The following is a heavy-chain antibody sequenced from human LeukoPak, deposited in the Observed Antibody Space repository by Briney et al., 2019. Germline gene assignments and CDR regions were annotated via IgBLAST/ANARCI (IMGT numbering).Heavy chain of an antibody. Sequence: ESGPTLLKPTQTLTLTCTFSGFSLSTNDVGVGWIRQPPGEALEWLALIYWDDDKRYSPSQKSRLTITKDTSKNQVVLTMANMDPADTATYYCAFSKYSRLDFDSWGQGTLVTVSS. J-gene: IGHJ4*02. D-gene: IGHD6-13*01. CDR1: GFSLSTNDVG. CDR2: IYWDDDK. CDR3: AFSKYSRLDFDS. V-gene: IGHV2-5*02.